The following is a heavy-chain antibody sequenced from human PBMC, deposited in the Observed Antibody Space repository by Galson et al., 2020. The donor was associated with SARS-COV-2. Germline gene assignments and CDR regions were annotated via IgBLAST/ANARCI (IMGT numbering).Heavy chain of an antibody. CDR1: GSSIDPYY. CDR2: VSNRGGS. V-gene: IGHV4-59*01. Sequence: SETLSLTCTVPGSSIDPYYWSWVRQPPTGELEWIGYVSNRGGSSSNPSLRSRVTMSIDTSKNQLSLILDSMTAADTAVYYCARGRDYFYYMDVWGNGTTVTVSS. J-gene: IGHJ6*03. CDR3: ARGRDYFYYMDV.